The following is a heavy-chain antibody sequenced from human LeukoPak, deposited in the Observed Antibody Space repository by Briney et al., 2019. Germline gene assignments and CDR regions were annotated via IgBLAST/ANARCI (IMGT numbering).Heavy chain of an antibody. V-gene: IGHV1-2*02. CDR3: ARGDKWELLYYFDY. J-gene: IGHJ4*02. D-gene: IGHD1-26*01. CDR1: GYTFTGYY. CDR2: INPNSGGT. Sequence: ASVKVSCKAFGYTFTGYYMHWVRQSPGQGLEWMGLINPNSGGTNYPQKFQGRVTKTRDTSISTAYMELSRLRSDDTAVYYCARGDKWELLYYFDYWGQGTLVTVSS.